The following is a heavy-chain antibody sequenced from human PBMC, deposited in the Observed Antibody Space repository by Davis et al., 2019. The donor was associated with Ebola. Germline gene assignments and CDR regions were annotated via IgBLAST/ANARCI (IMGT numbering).Heavy chain of an antibody. J-gene: IGHJ4*02. D-gene: IGHD1-26*01. CDR3: ARAPAGANMMLDF. CDR2: ILYDGSIK. CDR1: GFSFSDYA. Sequence: GESLKISCTASGFSFSDYAMHWVRQAPGKGLEWVAFILYDGSIKEYSDSVKGRFTISRDNSKNTLYLQMNSLGPEDTALYYCARAPAGANMMLDFWGQGTPVTVSS. V-gene: IGHV3-30-3*01.